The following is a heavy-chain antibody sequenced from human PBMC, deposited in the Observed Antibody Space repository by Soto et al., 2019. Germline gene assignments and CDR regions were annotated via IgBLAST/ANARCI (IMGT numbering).Heavy chain of an antibody. CDR3: ARDLFFGVAPPG. Sequence: SRILSCASSGFPFSYYYMSWLRPAPGKGLEWVSYISSSSSYTNYADSVKGRFTISRDNAKNSLYLQMNSLRAEDTAVYYCARDLFFGVAPPGGGQGTLVNVSS. CDR1: GFPFSYYY. V-gene: IGHV3-11*06. J-gene: IGHJ4*02. D-gene: IGHD3-3*01. CDR2: ISSSSSYT.